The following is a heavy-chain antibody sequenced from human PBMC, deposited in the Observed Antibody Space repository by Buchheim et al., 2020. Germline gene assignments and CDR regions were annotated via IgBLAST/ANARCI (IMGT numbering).Heavy chain of an antibody. CDR1: GDSISSGVYY. Sequence: QVQLQESGPGLVKPSQTLSLTCTVSGDSISSGVYYWSWIRQHPGKGLEWIVYIYYSGSTYCNPSLKSRVTISVDTSKNQFSLKLSSVTAADTAVYYCARDLTGGLRGSFDYWGQGTL. J-gene: IGHJ4*02. CDR3: ARDLTGGLRGSFDY. D-gene: IGHD1-26*01. CDR2: IYYSGST. V-gene: IGHV4-31*03.